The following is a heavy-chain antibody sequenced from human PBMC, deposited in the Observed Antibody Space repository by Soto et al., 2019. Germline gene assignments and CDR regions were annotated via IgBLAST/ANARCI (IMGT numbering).Heavy chain of an antibody. CDR1: GDSISTVDYF. J-gene: IGHJ5*01. CDR2: IYKSTTT. D-gene: IGHD2-15*01. CDR3: ARGRYCLTGRCFPNWFDS. Sequence: KASETLSLTCSVSGDSISTVDYFWAWLRQPPGQALEYIGYIYKSTTTYYNPSFESRVAISLDTSKSQFSLTVTSVTAADTAVYFCARGRYCLTGRCFPNWFDSWGQGTLVTVSS. V-gene: IGHV4-30-4*01.